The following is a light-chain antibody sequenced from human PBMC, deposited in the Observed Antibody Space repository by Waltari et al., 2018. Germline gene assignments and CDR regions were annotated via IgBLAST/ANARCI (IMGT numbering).Light chain of an antibody. J-gene: IGLJ2*01. CDR1: SSDVGTYDY. CDR3: SSYAGRDTFII. V-gene: IGLV2-11*01. CDR2: DVT. Sequence: QSALTQSRSVSGSPGQSVTISCTGTSSDVGTYDYVSWYQQHPGRAPKLMIYDVTERPSGGPDRVSASKSGNTASLTISGLQADDEAEYYCSSYAGRDTFIIFGGGTKLTVL.